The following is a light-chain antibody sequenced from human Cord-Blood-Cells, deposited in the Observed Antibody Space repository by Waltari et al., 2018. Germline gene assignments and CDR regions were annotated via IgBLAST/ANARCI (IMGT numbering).Light chain of an antibody. V-gene: IGLV2-14*01. CDR2: EVS. J-gene: IGLJ1*01. CDR1: SSDAGGYNY. Sequence: QSALTQPASVSGSPGQSITISCTGTSSDAGGYNYVHWYQQPPGKAPNLMIYEVSNRPSGVSNRFSGSKSGNTASLTISGLQAEDEADYYCSSYTSSSTYVFGTGTKVTVL. CDR3: SSYTSSSTYV.